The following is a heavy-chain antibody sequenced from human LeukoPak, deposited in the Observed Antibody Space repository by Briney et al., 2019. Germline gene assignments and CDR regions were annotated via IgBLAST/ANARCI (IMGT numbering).Heavy chain of an antibody. CDR1: GYSFATYW. D-gene: IGHD1-26*01. V-gene: IGHV5-51*01. CDR2: IYPGDSDT. J-gene: IGHJ3*02. Sequence: PGESLKISCKGSGYSFATYWIGWVRQMPGKGLEWMGIIYPGDSDTRYSPSFQGQVTISADKSISTAYLQWSSLKASDTAMYYCARPRRSGSSGDAFDIWGQGTMVTVSS. CDR3: ARPRRSGSSGDAFDI.